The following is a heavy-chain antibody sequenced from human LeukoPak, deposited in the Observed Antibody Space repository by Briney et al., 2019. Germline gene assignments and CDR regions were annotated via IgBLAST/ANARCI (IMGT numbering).Heavy chain of an antibody. D-gene: IGHD1-14*01. V-gene: IGHV3-23*01. CDR3: ANVESTYKGWFDP. CDR1: GFTFSSYG. J-gene: IGHJ5*02. Sequence: PGGTLRLSCAASGFTFSSYGMRWVRQAPGKGLEWVSAISGSGGSTYYADSVKGRFTISRDNSKNTLYLQMHSLRAEDTAVYYCANVESTYKGWFDPWGQGTLVTVSS. CDR2: ISGSGGST.